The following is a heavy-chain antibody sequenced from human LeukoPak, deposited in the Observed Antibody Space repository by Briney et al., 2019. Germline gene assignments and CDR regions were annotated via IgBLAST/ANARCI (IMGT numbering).Heavy chain of an antibody. CDR3: ARWKYYYDSSGPWNWFDP. CDR2: IYYSGST. D-gene: IGHD3-22*01. Sequence: SQTLSLTCTVSGGSISSGDYYWSWIRQPPGKGLEWIGYIYYSGSTYYNPSLKSRVTISVDTSKNQFSLKLSSVTAADTAVYYCARWKYYYDSSGPWNWFDPWGQGTLVTVSS. V-gene: IGHV4-30-4*08. CDR1: GGSISSGDYY. J-gene: IGHJ5*02.